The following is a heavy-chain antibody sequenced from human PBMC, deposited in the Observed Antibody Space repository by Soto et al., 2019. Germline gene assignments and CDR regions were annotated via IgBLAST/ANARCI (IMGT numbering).Heavy chain of an antibody. J-gene: IGHJ4*02. CDR3: ASARWDY. Sequence: PSETLSLTCTVSGASIKSRNYYWSWVRQPPAKGLEWIGEINHNGLTNYNPSLKSRVTISVDTSKNQFSLKLTSVTAADTAVYYCASARWDYWGQGTLVTVSS. CDR2: INHNGLT. D-gene: IGHD2-15*01. CDR1: GASIKSRNYY. V-gene: IGHV4-39*07.